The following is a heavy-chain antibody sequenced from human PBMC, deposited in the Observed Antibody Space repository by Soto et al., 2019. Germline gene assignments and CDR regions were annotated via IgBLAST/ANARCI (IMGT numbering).Heavy chain of an antibody. Sequence: QVQLVQSGAEVKKPGSSVKVSCKASGGTFSNYAISWVRQAPGQGLEWMGGIIPIFGTTNYAQRCQGRVTITAEESTSTAYMELSSLRSEDTAVYYCARVSSSWYKDYFDYWGQGTLVTVSS. CDR1: GGTFSNYA. J-gene: IGHJ4*02. V-gene: IGHV1-69*12. CDR3: ARVSSSWYKDYFDY. CDR2: IIPIFGTT. D-gene: IGHD6-13*01.